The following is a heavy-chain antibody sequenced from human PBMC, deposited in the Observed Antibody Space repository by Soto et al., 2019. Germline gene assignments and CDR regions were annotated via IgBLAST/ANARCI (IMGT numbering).Heavy chain of an antibody. CDR2: IYYSGRT. D-gene: IGHD5-12*01. CDR1: GGSISRDDCY. Sequence: QVQLQGSGPGLVKPSQTLSLTCTVSGGSISRDDCYWSWIRQHPGKGLEWLGYIYYSGRTYYNPSLKSRLPISVDTSKNQFSLKVSSVTAADTAVYYCARDAGYRGIHWGQGTLVTVSS. CDR3: ARDAGYRGIH. V-gene: IGHV4-31*03. J-gene: IGHJ4*01.